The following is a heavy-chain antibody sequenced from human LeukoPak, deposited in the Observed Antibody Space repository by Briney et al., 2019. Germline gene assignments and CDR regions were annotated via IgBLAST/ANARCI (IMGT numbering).Heavy chain of an antibody. D-gene: IGHD5-18*01. Sequence: GGSLRLSCAASGFSVSNNYMSWVRQAPGKGLEWVSVIYGGDITYYTDSVKGRFTISRDNSKNTLYLQMNSLRAEDTAVYYCARGSGYSYGFPDYWGQGTLVTVSS. CDR1: GFSVSNNY. J-gene: IGHJ4*02. CDR3: ARGSGYSYGFPDY. V-gene: IGHV3-53*01. CDR2: IYGGDIT.